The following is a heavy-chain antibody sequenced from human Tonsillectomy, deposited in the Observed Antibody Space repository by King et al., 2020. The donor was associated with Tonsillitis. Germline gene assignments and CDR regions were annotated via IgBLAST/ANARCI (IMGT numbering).Heavy chain of an antibody. Sequence: VQLVEAGGGVVRPGGSLRLSCAASGFTFDDYGLSWVRQAPGKGLEWVSGINWNGGSTVYADSVKGRFTISRDNAKNSLYLQMNSLRAEDTALYHCATGRAAGLGVPFDYWGQGTLVTVSS. CDR2: INWNGGST. J-gene: IGHJ4*02. V-gene: IGHV3-20*01. CDR3: ATGRAAGLGVPFDY. CDR1: GFTFDDYG. D-gene: IGHD6-13*01.